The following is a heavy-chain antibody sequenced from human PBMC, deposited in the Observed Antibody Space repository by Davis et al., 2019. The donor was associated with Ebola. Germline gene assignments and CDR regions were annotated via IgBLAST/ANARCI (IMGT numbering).Heavy chain of an antibody. V-gene: IGHV1-69*13. J-gene: IGHJ6*04. D-gene: IGHD2-2*01. Sequence: AASVKVSCKASGGTFSSYAISWVRQAPGQGLEWMGGIIPIFGTANYAQKFQGRVTITADVSTSTASMELSSLTSEDTAVFYCASAQIVLVPAAVGVGYYYGMDVWGKGTTVTVSS. CDR3: ASAQIVLVPAAVGVGYYYGMDV. CDR1: GGTFSSYA. CDR2: IIPIFGTA.